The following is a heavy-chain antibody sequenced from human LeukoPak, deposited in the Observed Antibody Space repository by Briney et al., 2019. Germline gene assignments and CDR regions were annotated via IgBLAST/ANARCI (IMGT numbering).Heavy chain of an antibody. CDR3: ARESMAPNYYFDY. Sequence: ASVKVSCKASGYTFTSYDINWVRQATGQGLEWMGWTNPNSGNTGYAQKFQGRVTMTRNTSISTAYMELSSLRSEDTAVYYCARESMAPNYYFDYWGQGTLVTVSS. J-gene: IGHJ4*02. V-gene: IGHV1-8*01. D-gene: IGHD2/OR15-2a*01. CDR2: TNPNSGNT. CDR1: GYTFTSYD.